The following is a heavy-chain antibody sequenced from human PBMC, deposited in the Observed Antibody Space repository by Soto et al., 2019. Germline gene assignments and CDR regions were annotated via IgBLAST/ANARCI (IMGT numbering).Heavy chain of an antibody. J-gene: IGHJ6*03. CDR1: GGTFTSYT. CDR2: VIPILDIA. V-gene: IGHV1-69*02. CDR3: ARPGYCSSTSCYENYMDV. Sequence: QVQLVQSGAEVKKPGSSVKVSCKASGGTFTSYTISLVRQAPGQGLEWMGRVIPILDIANYAQKFQGRVTITADKSTSTAYLELSSLRSEDTAVHYCARPGYCSSTSCYENYMDVWGKGTTVNVYS. D-gene: IGHD2-2*01.